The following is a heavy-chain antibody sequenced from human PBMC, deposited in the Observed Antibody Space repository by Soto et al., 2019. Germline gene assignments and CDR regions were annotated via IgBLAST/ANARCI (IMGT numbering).Heavy chain of an antibody. CDR1: AFTFTNYY. V-gene: IGHV5-51*01. CDR2: IYPGDSET. CDR3: SITRHYHGAAFDS. D-gene: IGHD3-10*01. J-gene: IGHJ4*01. Sequence: GESLKISCNGSAFTFTNYYIGWVRQMPGKGLEWMGIIYPGDSETTYSPSFQGQVTFSVDESLNIAYLQWSSLKASDTAIYYCSITRHYHGAAFDSWGHGTLVTVSS.